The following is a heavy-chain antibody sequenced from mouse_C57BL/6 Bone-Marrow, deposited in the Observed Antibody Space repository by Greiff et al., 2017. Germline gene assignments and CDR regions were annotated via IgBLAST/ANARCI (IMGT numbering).Heavy chain of an antibody. CDR3: AREGNYVAWFAY. CDR2: IDPSDSYT. V-gene: IGHV1-50*01. Sequence: QVQLQQPGAELVKPGASVKMSCKASGYTFTSYWMQWVKQRPGQGLEWIGEIDPSDSYTNYNQKFKGKATLTVDTSSSTAYMPLSSLTSEDSAVYYCAREGNYVAWFAYWGQGTLVTVSA. D-gene: IGHD2-1*01. J-gene: IGHJ3*01. CDR1: GYTFTSYW.